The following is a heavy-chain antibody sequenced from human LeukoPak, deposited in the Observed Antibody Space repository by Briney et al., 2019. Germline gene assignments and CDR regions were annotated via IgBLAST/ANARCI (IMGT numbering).Heavy chain of an antibody. V-gene: IGHV3-23*01. CDR2: ISGSGGST. D-gene: IGHD3-22*01. CDR1: GFTFSSYA. J-gene: IGHJ4*02. Sequence: GGSLRLSCAASGFTFSSYAMSWVRQAPGKGLEWVSAISGSGGSTYYAVSVKGRFTISRDKSKNTLYLQMNSLRAEDTAVYYCAKDYYYDSSGFDYWGQGTLVTVSS. CDR3: AKDYYYDSSGFDY.